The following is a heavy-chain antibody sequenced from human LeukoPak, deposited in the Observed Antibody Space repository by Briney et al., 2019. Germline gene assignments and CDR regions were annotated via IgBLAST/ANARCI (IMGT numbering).Heavy chain of an antibody. CDR2: FDPEDGET. J-gene: IGHJ4*02. V-gene: IGHV1-24*01. D-gene: IGHD3-10*01. CDR1: GYTLTELS. Sequence: ASAKVSCKVSGYTLTELSMHWVRQAPGKGLEWMGGFDPEDGETIYAQKFQGRVTMTEDTSTDTAYMELSSLRSEDTAVYYCATKQLFSHLYYYLYWGQGTLVTVSS. CDR3: ATKQLFSHLYYYLY.